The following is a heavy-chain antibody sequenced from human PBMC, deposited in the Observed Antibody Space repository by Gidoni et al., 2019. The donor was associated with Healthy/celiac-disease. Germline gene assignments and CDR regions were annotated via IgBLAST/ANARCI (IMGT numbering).Heavy chain of an antibody. J-gene: IGHJ5*02. CDR2: IYYSGST. CDR1: GGSIRSSSYY. D-gene: IGHD4-17*01. CDR3: ARVYIDGDYVSDWFDP. Sequence: QLQLQESGPGLVKPSETLSLTCTVSGGSIRSSSYYWGWIRQPPGKGLEWIGSIYYSGSTYYNPSLKSRVTISVDTSKNQFSLKLSSVTAADTAVYYCARVYIDGDYVSDWFDPWGQGTLVTVSS. V-gene: IGHV4-39*07.